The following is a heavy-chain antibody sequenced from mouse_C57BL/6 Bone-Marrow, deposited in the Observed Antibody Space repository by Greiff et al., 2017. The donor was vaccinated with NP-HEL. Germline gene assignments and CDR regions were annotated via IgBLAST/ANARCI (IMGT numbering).Heavy chain of an antibody. J-gene: IGHJ2*01. CDR2: IYPRSGNT. CDR3: ARWTVVPLDY. V-gene: IGHV1-81*01. CDR1: GYTFTSYG. D-gene: IGHD1-1*01. Sequence: VQLQQSGAELARPGASVKLSCKASGYTFTSYGISWVKQRTGQGLEWIGEIYPRSGNTYYNEKFKGKATLTADKSSSTAYMELRSLTSEDSAVYFCARWTVVPLDYWGQGTTLTVSS.